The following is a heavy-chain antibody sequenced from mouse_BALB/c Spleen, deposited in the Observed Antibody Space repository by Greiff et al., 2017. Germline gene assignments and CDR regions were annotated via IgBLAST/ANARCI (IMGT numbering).Heavy chain of an antibody. D-gene: IGHD1-1*01. V-gene: IGHV2-6-7*01. CDR2: IWGDGST. CDR3: ARGYGSIHWYFDV. CDR1: GFSLTGYG. J-gene: IGHJ1*01. Sequence: QAQLKESGPGLVAPSQSLSITCTVSGFSLTGYGVNWVRQPPGKGLEWLGMIWGDGSTDYNSALKSRLSISKDNSKSQVFLKMNSLQTDDTARYYCARGYGSIHWYFDVWGAGTTVTVSS.